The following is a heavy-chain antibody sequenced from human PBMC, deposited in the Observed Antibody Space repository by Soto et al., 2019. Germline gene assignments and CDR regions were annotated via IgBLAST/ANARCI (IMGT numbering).Heavy chain of an antibody. CDR1: GFPLTTSGVG. Sequence: QITLNESGPTQVKPRQTLTLTCTFSGFPLTTSGVGVGWIRQSPGKAPEWLALIYWDDDQRYSPSLKSILTVTKDTSKNQVVLTMADLDPEDTANYYCAHSVLRAVFGMVTTTAIYFDFWGQGTTVAVSS. CDR3: AHSVLRAVFGMVTTTAIYFDF. J-gene: IGHJ4*02. V-gene: IGHV2-5*02. CDR2: IYWDDDQ. D-gene: IGHD3-3*01.